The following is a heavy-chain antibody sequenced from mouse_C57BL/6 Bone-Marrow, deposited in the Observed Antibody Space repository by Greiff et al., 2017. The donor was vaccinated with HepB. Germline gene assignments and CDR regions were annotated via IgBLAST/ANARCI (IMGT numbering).Heavy chain of an antibody. V-gene: IGHV2-5*01. Sequence: VMLVESGPGLVQPSQSLSITCTVSGFSLTSYGVHWVRQSPGKGLEWLGVIWRGGSTDYNAAFMSRLSITKDNSKSQVFFKMNSLQADDTAIYYCAKKGTTVVAPYWYFDVWGTGTTVTVSS. J-gene: IGHJ1*03. CDR2: IWRGGST. CDR3: AKKGTTVVAPYWYFDV. CDR1: GFSLTSYG. D-gene: IGHD1-1*01.